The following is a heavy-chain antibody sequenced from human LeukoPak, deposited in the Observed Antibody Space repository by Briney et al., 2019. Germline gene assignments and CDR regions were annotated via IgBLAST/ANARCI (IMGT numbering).Heavy chain of an antibody. CDR1: GFIFSNYA. V-gene: IGHV3-64D*06. J-gene: IGHJ4*02. CDR3: VGCCGAVDCYFDY. D-gene: IGHD4/OR15-4a*01. CDR2: ISANGEST. Sequence: PGGSLRLSCSASGFIFSNYAIHWVRQAPGKGLEYVSAISANGESTYYADSVKGRFTISRDNSKNTLYLHMSSLRAEDTAVYYCVGCCGAVDCYFDYWGQGTLVTVSS.